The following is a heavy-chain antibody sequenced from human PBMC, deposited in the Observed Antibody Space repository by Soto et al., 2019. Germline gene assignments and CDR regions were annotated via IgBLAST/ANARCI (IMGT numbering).Heavy chain of an antibody. CDR2: ISYDGSNK. J-gene: IGHJ6*01. CDR3: ARDGLRVHRVGMDV. V-gene: IGHV3-30-3*01. CDR1: GFTFSSYA. Sequence: QVQLVESGGGAVQPGRSLRLSCAASGFTFSSYAMHWVRQAPGKGLEWVAVISYDGSNKYYADSVKGRFTISRDNSKNTLYLQMNSLRAEDTAVYYCARDGLRVHRVGMDVW. D-gene: IGHD3-10*01.